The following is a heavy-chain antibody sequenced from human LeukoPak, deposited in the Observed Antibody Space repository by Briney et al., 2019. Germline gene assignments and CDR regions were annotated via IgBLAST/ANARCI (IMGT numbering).Heavy chain of an antibody. D-gene: IGHD6-13*01. CDR1: GGSISGYY. CDR3: ARSTIAAAGNVEY. Sequence: SETLSLTCTVSGGSISGYYWSWIRQAPGKGLEWIGYIYYSGSTGRSINYNPSLKSRVTISVDTSKNQFSLKLSSVTAADTAMYYCARSTIAAAGNVEYWGQGTLVTVSS. J-gene: IGHJ4*02. CDR2: IYYSGSTGRSI. V-gene: IGHV4-59*01.